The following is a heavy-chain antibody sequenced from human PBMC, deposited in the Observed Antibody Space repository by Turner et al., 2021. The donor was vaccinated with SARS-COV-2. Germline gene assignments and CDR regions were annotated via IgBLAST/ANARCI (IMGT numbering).Heavy chain of an antibody. CDR2: IWYDGSNK. CDR1: GFPFSSYG. V-gene: IGHV3-33*01. CDR3: ARDLEGAMVTYYYGMDV. D-gene: IGHD5-18*01. Sequence: QVQLVESGGGVVQPGRSRRLSCAASGFPFSSYGMHWVRQAPGKGLEWVAVIWYDGSNKYYADSVKGRFTISRDNSKNTLYLQMNSLRAEDTAVYYCARDLEGAMVTYYYGMDVWGQGTTVTVSS. J-gene: IGHJ6*02.